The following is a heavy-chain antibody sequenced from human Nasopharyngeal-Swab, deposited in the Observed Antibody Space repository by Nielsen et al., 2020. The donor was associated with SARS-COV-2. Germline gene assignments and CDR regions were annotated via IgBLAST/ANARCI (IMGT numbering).Heavy chain of an antibody. CDR3: TRKGPLSGVYY. Sequence: GESLKISCAASGFTFSSYGMHWVRQAPGKGLEWVAVIWYDGSNKYYADSVKGRFTISRDNSKNTLYLQMNSLKTEDTAVYYCTRKGPLSGVYYWGRGTLVTVSS. CDR1: GFTFSSYG. J-gene: IGHJ4*02. CDR2: IWYDGSNK. D-gene: IGHD7-27*01. V-gene: IGHV3-33*08.